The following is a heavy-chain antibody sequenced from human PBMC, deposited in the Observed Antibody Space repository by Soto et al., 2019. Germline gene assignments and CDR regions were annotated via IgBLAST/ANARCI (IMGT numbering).Heavy chain of an antibody. J-gene: IGHJ6*02. Sequence: SETLSLTCTVSGGSISSSTYYWGWIRQPPGKGLEWIGSIYYSGSTSYNPSLESRVTISVDTSKNQFSLELSSVTAADTAVYYCAREGLTGTIGLYYYYGMDVWGQGTTVTVSS. D-gene: IGHD1-7*01. CDR2: IYYSGST. CDR3: AREGLTGTIGLYYYYGMDV. CDR1: GGSISSSTYY. V-gene: IGHV4-39*02.